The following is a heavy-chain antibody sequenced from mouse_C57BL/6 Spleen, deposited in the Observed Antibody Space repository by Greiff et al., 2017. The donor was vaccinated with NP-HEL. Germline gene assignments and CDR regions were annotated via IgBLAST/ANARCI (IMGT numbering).Heavy chain of an antibody. V-gene: IGHV1-52*01. CDR1: GYTFTSYW. D-gene: IGHD1-1*01. CDR2: IDPSDSET. CDR3: ARSTYYGTPYWDFDV. Sequence: QVQLQQPGAELVRPGSSVKLSCKASGYTFTSYWMHWVKQRPIQGLEWIGNIDPSDSETHYNQKFKDKATLTVDKSSSTAYMQLSSLTSEDSAVYYCARSTYYGTPYWDFDVWGTGTTVTVSS. J-gene: IGHJ1*03.